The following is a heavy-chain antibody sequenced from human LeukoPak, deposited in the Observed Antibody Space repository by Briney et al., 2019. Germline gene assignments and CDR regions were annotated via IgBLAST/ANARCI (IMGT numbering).Heavy chain of an antibody. V-gene: IGHV4-34*01. CDR3: ARGPAYCGGDCYFAFDI. J-gene: IGHJ3*02. CDR1: GGSFSGYY. CDR2: INHSGST. D-gene: IGHD2-21*02. Sequence: SETLSLTCAVYGGSFSGYYWSWIRQPPGKGLEWIGEINHSGSTNYNPSLKSRVTISVDTSKNQFSLKLSSVTAADTAVYYCARGPAYCGGDCYFAFDIWGQGTMVTVSS.